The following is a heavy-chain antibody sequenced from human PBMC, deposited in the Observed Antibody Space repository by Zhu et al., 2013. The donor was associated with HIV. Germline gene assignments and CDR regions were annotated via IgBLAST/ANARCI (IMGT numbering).Heavy chain of an antibody. V-gene: IGHV1-46*01. J-gene: IGHJ4*02. CDR1: GYTLTAYY. Sequence: EVKKPGASVKVPCKASGYTLTAYYMHWVRQAPGLGLEWMGLISPTGDSTSYAQKFQGRVTMTRDTSTSTVYMQLSSLRSEDTAVYYCARESPSTGYHDYWGQGTPVTVSS. D-gene: IGHD3-22*01. CDR2: ISPTGDST. CDR3: ARESPSTGYHDY.